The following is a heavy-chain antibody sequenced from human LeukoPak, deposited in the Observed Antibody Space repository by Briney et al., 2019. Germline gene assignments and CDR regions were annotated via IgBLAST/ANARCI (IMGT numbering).Heavy chain of an antibody. J-gene: IGHJ4*02. V-gene: IGHV1-2*02. CDR1: GYTFTGYY. Sequence: ASVKVSCKAFGYTFTGYYMHWVRQAPGQGLEWMGWINPNSGGTNYAQKFQGRVTMTRDTSISTAYMELSRLRSDDTAVYYCARHSSSHLGRLDYWGQGTLVTVSS. CDR3: ARHSSSHLGRLDY. D-gene: IGHD6-13*01. CDR2: INPNSGGT.